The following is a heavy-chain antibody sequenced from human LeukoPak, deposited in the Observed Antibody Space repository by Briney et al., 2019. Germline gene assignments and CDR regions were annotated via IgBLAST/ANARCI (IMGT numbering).Heavy chain of an antibody. J-gene: IGHJ4*02. CDR1: GGSFSGYY. D-gene: IGHD3-16*01. Sequence: SETLSLTCAVYGGSFSGYYWSWIRQPPGKGLEWIGEINHSGSTNYNPSLKSRVTISVDTSKNQFSLKLSSVTAADTAVCYCARCPLITFGGCPFDYWGQGTLVTVSS. CDR3: ARCPLITFGGCPFDY. V-gene: IGHV4-34*01. CDR2: INHSGST.